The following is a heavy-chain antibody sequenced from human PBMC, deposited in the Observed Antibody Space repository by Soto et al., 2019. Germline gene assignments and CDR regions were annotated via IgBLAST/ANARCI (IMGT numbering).Heavy chain of an antibody. D-gene: IGHD6-19*01. J-gene: IGHJ3*02. CDR1: GGTFSSYT. CDR3: ARGAGTDAFDI. CDR2: IFPILGIA. V-gene: IGHV1-69*02. Sequence: QVQLVQSGAEVKKPGSSVKVSCKASGGTFSSYTISWVRQAPGQGREWMGRIFPILGIANNAQKFQGRVTIAADKSTSTAYMELSSIRSEDTAVYYCARGAGTDAFDIWGQWTMVTVSS.